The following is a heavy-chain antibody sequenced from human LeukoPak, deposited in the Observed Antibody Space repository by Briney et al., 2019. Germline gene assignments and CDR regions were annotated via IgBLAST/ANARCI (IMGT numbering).Heavy chain of an antibody. CDR2: IGTAGDT. CDR3: ARGVEQLGNFDY. CDR1: GSTFSSYD. V-gene: IGHV3-13*01. J-gene: IGHJ4*02. D-gene: IGHD6-6*01. Sequence: GGSLRLSCAASGSTFSSYDMHWVRQATGKGLEWVSAIGTAGDTYYPGSVKGRFTISRENAKNSLYLQMNSLRAEDTAVYYCARGVEQLGNFDYWGQGTLVTVSS.